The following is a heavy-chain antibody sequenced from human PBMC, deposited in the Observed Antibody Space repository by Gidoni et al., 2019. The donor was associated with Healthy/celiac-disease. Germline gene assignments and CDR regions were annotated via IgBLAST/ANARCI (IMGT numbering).Heavy chain of an antibody. CDR3: VKEDKIRGAFYYYYYMDV. CDR2: ISSNGGST. Sequence: EVQLVESGGGLVQPGGSLRLSCSASGFTFSSYVMHWVRQAPGKGLEYVSAISSNGGSTYYADSVKGRFTISRDNSKNTLYLQMSSLRAEDTAVYYCVKEDKIRGAFYYYYYMDVWGKGTTVTVSS. V-gene: IGHV3-64D*06. CDR1: GFTFSSYV. D-gene: IGHD3-16*01. J-gene: IGHJ6*03.